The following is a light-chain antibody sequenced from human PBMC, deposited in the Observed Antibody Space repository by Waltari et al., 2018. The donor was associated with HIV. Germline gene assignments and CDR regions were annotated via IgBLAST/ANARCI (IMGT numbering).Light chain of an antibody. J-gene: IGLJ1*01. CDR3: CSYTVNSTGV. V-gene: IGLV2-14*03. CDR1: SGDIGTYKY. CDR2: DVN. Sequence: QSALPQPASVSGSPGQSIAISCTGTSGDIGTYKYVSWYQQHTGKVPKLILYDVNVRPSGVSDRFSGSKSGNTATLTISGLHSDDEADYYCCSYTVNSTGVFGAGTKITV.